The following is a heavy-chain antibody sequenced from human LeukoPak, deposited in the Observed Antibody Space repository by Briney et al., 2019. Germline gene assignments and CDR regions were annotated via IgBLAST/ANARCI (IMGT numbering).Heavy chain of an antibody. CDR3: ATWGSSSSPLPTMDV. V-gene: IGHV1-46*01. J-gene: IGHJ6*02. CDR2: INPNGGST. Sequence: ASVKVSCKASGGTFSSYAISWVRQAPGQGLEWMGIINPNGGSTNYAQKFQGRVTMTRDTSTSTVYMELSSLRSEDTAVYYCATWGSSSSPLPTMDVWGQGTTVTVSS. CDR1: GGTFSSYA. D-gene: IGHD6-13*01.